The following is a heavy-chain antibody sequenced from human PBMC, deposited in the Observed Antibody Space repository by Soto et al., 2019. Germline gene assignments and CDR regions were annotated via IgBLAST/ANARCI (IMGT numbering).Heavy chain of an antibody. V-gene: IGHV3-33*01. Sequence: QVELVESGGGVVQPGKSLRLSCVASGFSIRTYGMHWVRQAPGKGLEWVAVIWSDGSDQLYADSMKGRLIISRDNAKNTLYLQVNSLRADDTAAYFCATEPRMSSRGRGGMDVWGHGTTVIVSS. CDR3: ATEPRMSSRGRGGMDV. J-gene: IGHJ6*02. CDR2: IWSDGSDQ. CDR1: GFSIRTYG. D-gene: IGHD3-10*01.